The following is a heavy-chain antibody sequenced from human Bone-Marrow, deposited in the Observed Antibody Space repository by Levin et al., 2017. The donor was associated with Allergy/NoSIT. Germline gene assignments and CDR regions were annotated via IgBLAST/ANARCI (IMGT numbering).Heavy chain of an antibody. J-gene: IGHJ6*03. CDR3: AGGVHCSGGVCDRPYYYYYMNV. Sequence: SETLSLTCTVSNGSVSGYYWSWIRQPPGKGLEWIGYMYYSGSANYNPSLKSRVTISVDTSKNQFSLKMNSVTAADTAVYYCAGGVHCSGGVCDRPYYYYYMNVWGKGTTVTVSS. CDR1: NGSVSGYY. V-gene: IGHV4-59*02. D-gene: IGHD2-8*02. CDR2: MYYSGSA.